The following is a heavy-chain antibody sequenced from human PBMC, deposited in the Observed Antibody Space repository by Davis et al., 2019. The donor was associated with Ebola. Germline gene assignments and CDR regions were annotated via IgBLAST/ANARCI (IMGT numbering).Heavy chain of an antibody. V-gene: IGHV3-30*18. D-gene: IGHD3-3*01. J-gene: IGHJ4*02. Sequence: GGSLRLSCVVSGFMFRDSGMHWVRQAPGKGLEWVGDISFDDGKTKYYADSVQGRFSISRDNSRNTLSLQMNALRVEDTAVYYCAKWSGKNHYWLDYWGQGTVVSVSS. CDR3: AKWSGKNHYWLDY. CDR1: GFMFRDSG. CDR2: ISFDDGKTK.